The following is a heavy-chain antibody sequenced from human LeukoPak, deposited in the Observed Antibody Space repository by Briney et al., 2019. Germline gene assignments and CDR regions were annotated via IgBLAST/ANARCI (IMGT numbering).Heavy chain of an antibody. CDR2: IWYDGSNK. J-gene: IGHJ4*02. CDR1: GFAFSSYG. CDR3: ASVDGYNSY. V-gene: IGHV3-33*01. Sequence: GGSLRLSCAASGFAFSSYGMPWVRQAPGKGLEWVAVIWYDGSNKYYADSVKGRFTISRDNSKNTLYLQMNSLRAVDTAVYYCASVDGYNSYWGQGTLVTVSS. D-gene: IGHD5-24*01.